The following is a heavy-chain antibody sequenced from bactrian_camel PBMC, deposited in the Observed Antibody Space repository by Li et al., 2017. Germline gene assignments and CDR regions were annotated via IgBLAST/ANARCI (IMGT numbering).Heavy chain of an antibody. J-gene: IGHJ4*01. CDR3: AASSDVFCYGLSAPVFTAFNQ. CDR1: GFIFSTYD. V-gene: IGHV3S40*01. D-gene: IGHD5*01. CDR2: LNIINERT. Sequence: VQPVESGGDLVRPGESLRLSCVASGFIFSTYDMTWVRQAPGKEREGVAGLNIINERTYYADSVKGRFTISQDNAKTTVYLQMNNLKPEDTGMYYCAASSDVFCYGLSAPVFTAFNQWGLGTQVTVS.